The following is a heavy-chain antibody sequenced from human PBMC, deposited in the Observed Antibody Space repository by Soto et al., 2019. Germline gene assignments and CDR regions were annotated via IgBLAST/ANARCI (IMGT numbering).Heavy chain of an antibody. CDR3: ARVIYCSGGSCYSPDYYYYYGMDV. D-gene: IGHD2-15*01. Sequence: SETLSLTCTVSGGSISSGGYYWSWIRQHPGKGLEWIGYIYYSGSTYYNPSLKSRVTILVDTSKNQFSLKLSSVTAADTAEYYCARVIYCSGGSCYSPDYYYYYGMDVWGQGTTVTVSS. CDR2: IYYSGST. V-gene: IGHV4-31*03. J-gene: IGHJ6*02. CDR1: GGSISSGGYY.